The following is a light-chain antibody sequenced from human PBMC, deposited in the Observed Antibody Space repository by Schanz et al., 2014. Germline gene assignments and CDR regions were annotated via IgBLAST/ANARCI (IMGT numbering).Light chain of an antibody. V-gene: IGKV3-20*01. CDR2: GAS. CDR3: QQYNNWPPYT. J-gene: IGKJ2*01. Sequence: EIVLTQSPGTLSLSPGERATLSCRASQTVSNNYLAWFQQKPGQAPRLLIYGASTRATGIPDRFSGSGSGADFTLTISSLEPEDFAVYYCQQYNNWPPYTFGQGTKLEIK. CDR1: QTVSNNY.